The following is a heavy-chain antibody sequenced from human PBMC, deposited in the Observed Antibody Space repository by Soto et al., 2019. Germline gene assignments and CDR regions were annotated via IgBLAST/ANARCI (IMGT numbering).Heavy chain of an antibody. D-gene: IGHD6-25*01. V-gene: IGHV3-30-3*01. CDR2: ISYAGDYK. J-gene: IGHJ4*02. CDR3: AREPWGYSGSAKHFDY. CDR1: GFNFRGFT. Sequence: QVHLVESGGGVVQPGGSLRLSCEASGFNFRGFTMHWVRQAPDKGLEWLSVISYAGDYKNYADSVRGRISISRDNSKNTLFLQMNSLRPDDTAVYFCAREPWGYSGSAKHFDYWGQGSLVIVSS.